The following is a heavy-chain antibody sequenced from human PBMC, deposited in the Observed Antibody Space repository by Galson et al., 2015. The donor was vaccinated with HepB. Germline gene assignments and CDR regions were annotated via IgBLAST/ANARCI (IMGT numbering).Heavy chain of an antibody. CDR3: AKGAAAGTKLPFGY. V-gene: IGHV3-23*01. Sequence: SLRLSCAASGFAFSSYAMSWVRQAPGEGLNWVSAISSSGGGTYHADSVKGRFTISRDNSKNTLYLQMNSLRAEDTAVYYCAKGAAAGTKLPFGYRGQGTLVTVSS. D-gene: IGHD6-13*01. CDR1: GFAFSSYA. CDR2: ISSSGGGT. J-gene: IGHJ4*02.